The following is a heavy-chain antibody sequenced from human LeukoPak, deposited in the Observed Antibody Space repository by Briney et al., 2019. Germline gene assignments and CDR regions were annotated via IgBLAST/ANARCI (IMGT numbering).Heavy chain of an antibody. J-gene: IGHJ4*02. CDR3: ARGSVAGLWYFDY. D-gene: IGHD6-19*01. V-gene: IGHV4-39*07. Sequence: SETLSLTCTVSGGSISSSSYYWGWIRQPPGKGLEWIGNIYYSGSTNYNPSLKSRVTISVDTSKNQFSLKLSSVTAADTAVYYCARGSVAGLWYFDYWGQGTLVTVSS. CDR2: IYYSGST. CDR1: GGSISSSSYY.